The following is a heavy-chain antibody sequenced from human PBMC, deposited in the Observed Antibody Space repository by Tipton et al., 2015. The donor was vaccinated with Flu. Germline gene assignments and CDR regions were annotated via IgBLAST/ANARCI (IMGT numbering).Heavy chain of an antibody. CDR2: IYYSGST. CDR1: GGSFSSFSYY. Sequence: TLSLTCTVSGGSFSSFSYYWGWIRQPPGKGLEWIGSIYYSGSTYYNPSLKSRVTISVDTSKNQFSLKLSSVTAADTAVYYCASAKNAQSIAAAESAFDIWGQGTMVTVSS. J-gene: IGHJ3*02. D-gene: IGHD6-13*01. CDR3: ASAKNAQSIAAAESAFDI. V-gene: IGHV4-39*01.